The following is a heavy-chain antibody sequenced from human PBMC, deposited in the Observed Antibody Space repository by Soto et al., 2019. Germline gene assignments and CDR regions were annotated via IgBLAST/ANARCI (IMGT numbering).Heavy chain of an antibody. V-gene: IGHV1-69*02. D-gene: IGHD2-2*01. CDR3: AAGVVPAAIHYYYYMDV. CDR2: IIPILGIA. J-gene: IGHJ6*03. Sequence: QVQLVQSGAEVKKPGSSVKVSCKASGGTFSSYTISWVRQAPGQGLEWMGRIIPILGIANYAQKFQGRVPITADKSTSTAYMELSSLRSEDTAVYYCAAGVVPAAIHYYYYMDVWGKGTTVTVSS. CDR1: GGTFSSYT.